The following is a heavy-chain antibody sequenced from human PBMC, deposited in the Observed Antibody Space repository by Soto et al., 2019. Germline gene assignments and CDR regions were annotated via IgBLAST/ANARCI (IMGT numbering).Heavy chain of an antibody. CDR3: ARRWGRTFDY. V-gene: IGHV4-34*01. D-gene: IGHD7-27*01. Sequence: TSETLSLTCAVYGGSFSGYYWSWIRQPPGKGLEWIGEINHSGSTNYNPPLKSRVTISVDTSKNQFSLKLSSVTAADTAVYYCARRWGRTFDYWGQGTLVTVSS. J-gene: IGHJ4*02. CDR2: INHSGST. CDR1: GGSFSGYY.